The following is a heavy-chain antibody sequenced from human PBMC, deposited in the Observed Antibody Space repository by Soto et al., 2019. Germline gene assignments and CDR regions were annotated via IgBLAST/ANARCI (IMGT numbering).Heavy chain of an antibody. CDR3: ARSTSWSGYYTSFDY. CDR2: IYPGDSDT. J-gene: IGHJ4*02. D-gene: IGHD3-3*01. Sequence: GESLKISCKGSGYSFNSYWIGWVRQMPGKGLEWMGIIYPGDSDTRYSPSFQGQVTISADKSISTAYLQWSSLKASDTAMYYCARSTSWSGYYTSFDYWVQGTLVTVSS. CDR1: GYSFNSYW. V-gene: IGHV5-51*01.